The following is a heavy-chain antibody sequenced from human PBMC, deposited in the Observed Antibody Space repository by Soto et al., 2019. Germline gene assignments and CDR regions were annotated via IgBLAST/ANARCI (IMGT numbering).Heavy chain of an antibody. CDR3: ARDPSPLDTEPTDWYFDL. J-gene: IGHJ2*01. V-gene: IGHV3-11*01. Sequence: QVQLVESGGGLVKPGGSLRLSCAASGFTFSDYYMNWIRQAPGKGLEWLSYISSSGSTIYYTDSVKGRFTISRDNAKNSLYLQMNSLRAEDTAVYYCARDPSPLDTEPTDWYFDLWGRGTLVTVSS. CDR1: GFTFSDYY. D-gene: IGHD5-18*01. CDR2: ISSSGSTI.